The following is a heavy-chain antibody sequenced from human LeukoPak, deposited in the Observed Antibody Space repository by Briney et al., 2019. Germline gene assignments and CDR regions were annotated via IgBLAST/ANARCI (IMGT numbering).Heavy chain of an antibody. V-gene: IGHV4-61*02. CDR3: AGEPPGY. CDR1: GGSVTSGNYY. J-gene: IGHJ4*02. CDR2: IYTNGGA. Sequence: SQTLSLTCTVSGGSVTSGNYYWNWIRQPAGKGLEWIGRIYTNGGASYNPSLKSRVTISIDASKNQFSLRLSSVTAADTAVYYCAGEPPGYWGQGILVTVSS.